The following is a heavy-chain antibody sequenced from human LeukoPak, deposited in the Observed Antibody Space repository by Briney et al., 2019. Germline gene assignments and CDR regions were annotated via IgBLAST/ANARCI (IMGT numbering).Heavy chain of an antibody. CDR2: IYYSGST. CDR3: ARHTAEKYNWFDR. V-gene: IGHV4-59*08. J-gene: IGHJ5*02. D-gene: IGHD5-24*01. CDR1: GGSISNYY. Sequence: SETLSLTCTVSGGSISNYYWSWIRQPPGKGLEWIGYIYYSGSTNYNPSLKRRVTISVDTSKNQFSLKLSSVTAADTAVYYCARHTAEKYNWFDRWGQGTLVTVSS.